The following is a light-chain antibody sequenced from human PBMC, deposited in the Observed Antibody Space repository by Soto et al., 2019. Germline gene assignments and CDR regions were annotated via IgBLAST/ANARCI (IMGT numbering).Light chain of an antibody. J-gene: IGKJ1*01. Sequence: EIVMTQSPATLSVSPGERATLSCRASQSVSSNLAWYQQKPGQAPRLLIYAASPRAPGIPAKFSGGGSGTEFTLTISSLQSEDFAVYYCHQYNNWPRTFGQGTKVEIK. V-gene: IGKV3-15*01. CDR1: QSVSSN. CDR3: HQYNNWPRT. CDR2: AAS.